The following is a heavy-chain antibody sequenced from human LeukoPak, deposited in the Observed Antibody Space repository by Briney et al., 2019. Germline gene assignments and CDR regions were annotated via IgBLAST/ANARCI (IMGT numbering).Heavy chain of an antibody. V-gene: IGHV3-7*01. CDR1: GFTFSSYW. J-gene: IGHJ6*03. CDR3: ARDAELLPYYYYMDV. CDR2: IKQDGSEK. D-gene: IGHD2-15*01. Sequence: GGSLRLSCAASGFTFSSYWMSWVRQAPGKGLEWVANIKQDGSEKYYVDSVKGRFTISRDNAKNSLYLQMNSLRAEDTAVYYCARDAELLPYYYYMDVWGKGTTVTVSS.